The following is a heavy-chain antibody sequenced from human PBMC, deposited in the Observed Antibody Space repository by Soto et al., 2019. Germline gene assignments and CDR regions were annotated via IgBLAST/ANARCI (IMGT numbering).Heavy chain of an antibody. V-gene: IGHV1-18*01. J-gene: IGHJ3*01. CDR2: LSAYNGDT. D-gene: IGHD1-26*01. CDR1: GYTFINYG. Sequence: QVQLVQSGAEVKKPGASVRVSCKTSGYTFINYGITWVRQAPGQGLEWMGWLSAYNGDTSSSEKLQDRFTMTTDTSTNTVYIDLRSLTSDYTAVYYCARWSAIVGGAEALDVWGQWTMVIVSS. CDR3: ARWSAIVGGAEALDV.